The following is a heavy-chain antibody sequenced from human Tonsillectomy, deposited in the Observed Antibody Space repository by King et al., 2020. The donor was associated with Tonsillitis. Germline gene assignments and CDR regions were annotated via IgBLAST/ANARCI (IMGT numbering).Heavy chain of an antibody. V-gene: IGHV3-21*01. CDR1: GFPFSSYS. J-gene: IGHJ4*02. D-gene: IGHD5-12*01. CDR3: ARDLGTSVASYFDY. Sequence: QLVQSGGGLVKPGGSLRLSCAASGFPFSSYSMNWVRQAPGKGLEWVSSISSSSSYIYYVDSVKGRFTITRDNAKNSLYLQMNSLRAEDTAVYYCARDLGTSVASYFDYWGQGTLVTVSS. CDR2: ISSSSSYI.